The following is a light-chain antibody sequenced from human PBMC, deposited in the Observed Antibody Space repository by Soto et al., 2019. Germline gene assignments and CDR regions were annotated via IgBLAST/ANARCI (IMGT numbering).Light chain of an antibody. J-gene: IGLJ1*01. V-gene: IGLV2-14*01. CDR1: SSDNGSYNY. CDR2: EVS. CDR3: SSHTTYSTRV. Sequence: QSVLTQPASVSGSPGQSIAISCTGTSSDNGSYNYVSWYQQHPGKAPKLMIHEVSNRPSGVSDRFSGSKSGNTASLTISGLQADDEADYYCSSHTTYSTRVFGTGTKVTAL.